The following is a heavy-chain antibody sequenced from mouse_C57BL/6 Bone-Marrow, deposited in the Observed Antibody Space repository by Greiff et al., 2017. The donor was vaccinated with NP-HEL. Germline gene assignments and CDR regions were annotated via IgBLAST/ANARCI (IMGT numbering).Heavy chain of an antibody. D-gene: IGHD1-1*01. CDR3: ARKLLRYYFDY. Sequence: VQLQQPGAELVKPGASVKLSCKASGYTFTSYWMHWVKQRPGQGLEWIGMIHPNSGSTNYNEKFKGKATLTVDKSSSTAYMRLSSLTSEDSAVYYCARKLLRYYFDYWGQGTTLTVSS. CDR1: GYTFTSYW. CDR2: IHPNSGST. V-gene: IGHV1-64*01. J-gene: IGHJ2*01.